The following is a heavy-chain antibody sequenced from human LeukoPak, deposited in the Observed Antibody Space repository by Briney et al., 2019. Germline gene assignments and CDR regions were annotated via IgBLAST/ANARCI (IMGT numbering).Heavy chain of an antibody. CDR2: ISSSTYI. CDR1: GFTFDDHG. CDR3: ARDSGDYYDSSGSSDY. J-gene: IGHJ4*02. Sequence: GGSLRLSCAASGFTFDDHGMNWVRQAPGKGLEWVSSISSSTYIYYADSVKGRFTISRDNAKNSLYLQMNSLRAVDTAVYYCARDSGDYYDSSGSSDYWGQGTLVTVSS. V-gene: IGHV3-69-1*01. D-gene: IGHD3-22*01.